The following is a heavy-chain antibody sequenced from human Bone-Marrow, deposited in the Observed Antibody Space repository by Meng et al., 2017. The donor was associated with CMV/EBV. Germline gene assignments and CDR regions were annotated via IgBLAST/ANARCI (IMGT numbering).Heavy chain of an antibody. J-gene: IGHJ4*02. CDR1: GGSISSSSYY. V-gene: IGHV4-39*07. CDR2: IYYSGRT. D-gene: IGHD3-10*01. CDR3: ASRAHYYGSGSYKDY. Sequence: SETLSLTCTVSGGSISSSSYYWGWIRQPPGKGLEWIGSIYYSGRTYYNPSLKSRVTISVDTSKNQFSLKLRSVTAADTAVYSCASRAHYYGSGSYKDYWGQGTLVTVSS.